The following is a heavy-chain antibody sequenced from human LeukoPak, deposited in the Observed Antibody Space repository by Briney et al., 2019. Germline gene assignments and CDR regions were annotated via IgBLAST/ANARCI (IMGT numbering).Heavy chain of an antibody. Sequence: SETLSLTCTVSGGSISSYYWSWIRQPPGKGLEWIGCIFPSGSTYHNPSLKSRPTISIDSSKNHFSLELRSVTAADTAVYYCARGGAIAAVPDIWGQGTMVTVSS. D-gene: IGHD6-13*01. V-gene: IGHV4-4*09. CDR2: IFPSGST. CDR3: ARGGAIAAVPDI. J-gene: IGHJ3*02. CDR1: GGSISSYY.